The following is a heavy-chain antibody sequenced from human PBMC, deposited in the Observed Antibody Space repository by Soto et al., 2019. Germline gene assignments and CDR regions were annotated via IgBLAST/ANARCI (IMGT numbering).Heavy chain of an antibody. J-gene: IGHJ3*02. V-gene: IGHV4-39*01. D-gene: IGHD3-3*02. CDR2: IYYSGST. Sequence: SETLSLTCTVSGGSISSSSYYWGWIRQPPGKGLEWIGSIYYSGSTYYNPSLKSRVTISVDTSKNQFSLKLSSVTAADTAVYYCARPKISIVGHFSDSMSRQNAFDIWGQGTMVTVSS. CDR1: GGSISSSSYY. CDR3: ARPKISIVGHFSDSMSRQNAFDI.